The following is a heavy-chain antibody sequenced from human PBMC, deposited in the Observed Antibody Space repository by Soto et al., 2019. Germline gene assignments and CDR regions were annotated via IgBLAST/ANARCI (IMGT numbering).Heavy chain of an antibody. CDR3: ARRTLFGDFRGNIGNRTHVRAFDI. CDR1: GGSISSYY. V-gene: IGHV4-59*08. CDR2: IYYSGST. J-gene: IGHJ3*02. D-gene: IGHD3-10*02. Sequence: SETLSLTCTVSGGSISSYYWSWIRQPPGKGLEWIGYIYYSGSTNYNPSLKSRVTISVDTSKNQFSLKLSSVTAADTAVYYCARRTLFGDFRGNIGNRTHVRAFDIWGQGTMVTVPS.